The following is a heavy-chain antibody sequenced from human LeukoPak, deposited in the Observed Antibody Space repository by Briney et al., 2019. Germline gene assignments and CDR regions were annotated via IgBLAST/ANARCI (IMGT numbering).Heavy chain of an antibody. J-gene: IGHJ4*02. V-gene: IGHV4-34*01. CDR3: ARDTASPPRPSIAAAPPDY. Sequence: SETLSLTCAVCGGSFSGYYWSWIRQPPGKGLEWIGEINHSGSTNYNPSLKSRVTISVDTSKNQFSLKLSSVTAADTAVYYCARDTASPPRPSIAAAPPDYWGQGTLVTVSS. CDR1: GGSFSGYY. D-gene: IGHD6-13*01. CDR2: INHSGST.